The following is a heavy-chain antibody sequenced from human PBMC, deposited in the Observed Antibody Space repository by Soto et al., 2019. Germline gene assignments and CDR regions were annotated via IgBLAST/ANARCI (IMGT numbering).Heavy chain of an antibody. V-gene: IGHV1-69*13. J-gene: IGHJ6*02. D-gene: IGHD6-19*01. CDR2: IIPIIGTA. CDR1: GGTFSSYA. CDR3: ARALGSIAVAVRYFAMDV. Sequence: ASVKVYCQASGGTFSSYAISWVRQAPGQGFEWMGGIIPIIGTAKYAQKFQGRVTITADDTTRTAYMELTSLRSEDTAVYYCARALGSIAVAVRYFAMDVWGQGTTVTVSS.